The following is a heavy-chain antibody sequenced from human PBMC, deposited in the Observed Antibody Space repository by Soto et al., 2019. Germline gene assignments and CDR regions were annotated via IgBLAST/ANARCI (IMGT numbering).Heavy chain of an antibody. J-gene: IGHJ4*02. CDR2: ISAYNGNT. Sequence: ASVKVSCKASGYTITSYGISWVRQAPGQGLEWMGWISAYNGNTNYAQKLQGRVTMTTDTSTSTAYMELRSLRSDDTAVYYCARVLLEWLLCDYWGQGTLVTVSS. CDR1: GYTITSYG. CDR3: ARVLLEWLLCDY. D-gene: IGHD3-3*01. V-gene: IGHV1-18*04.